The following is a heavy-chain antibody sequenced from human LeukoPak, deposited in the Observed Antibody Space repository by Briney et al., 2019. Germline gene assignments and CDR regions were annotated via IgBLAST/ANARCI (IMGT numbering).Heavy chain of an antibody. D-gene: IGHD4-23*01. CDR3: ARGSGGKALHWFDP. J-gene: IGHJ5*02. CDR2: IIPIFGTA. CDR1: GGTFCSYA. V-gene: IGHV1-69*05. Sequence: SVKVSCKASGGTFCSYAISWVRQAPGQGLEWMGGIIPIFGTANYAQKFQGRVTITTDESTSTAYMELSSLRSEDTAVYYCARGSGGKALHWFDPWGQGTLVTVSS.